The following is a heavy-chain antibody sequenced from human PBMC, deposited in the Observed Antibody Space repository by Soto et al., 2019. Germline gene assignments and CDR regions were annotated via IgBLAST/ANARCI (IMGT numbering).Heavy chain of an antibody. Sequence: QVQLVESGGGVVQPGRSLRLSCAASGFTFSSYAMHWVRQAPGKGLEWVAVISYDGSNKYYADSVKGRFTISRDNSKNTLYLPMNSLRAEDTAVYYCARDLDYWGQGTLVTVSS. J-gene: IGHJ4*02. CDR1: GFTFSSYA. CDR2: ISYDGSNK. V-gene: IGHV3-30-3*01. CDR3: ARDLDY.